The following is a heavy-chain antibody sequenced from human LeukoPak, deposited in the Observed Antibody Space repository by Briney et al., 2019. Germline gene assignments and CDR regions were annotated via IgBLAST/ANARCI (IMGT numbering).Heavy chain of an antibody. J-gene: IGHJ4*02. CDR2: IGPRGDVT. Sequence: PGGSLRLSCAASGFIFSTSEMNWVRQAPGKRLEWVAHIGPRGDVTYYADSVKGRFTISRDNANNLLYMRMNSLRAEDTGLYYCVRYLHYGGQGTLVTVSS. CDR3: VRYLHY. V-gene: IGHV3-48*03. CDR1: GFIFSTSE.